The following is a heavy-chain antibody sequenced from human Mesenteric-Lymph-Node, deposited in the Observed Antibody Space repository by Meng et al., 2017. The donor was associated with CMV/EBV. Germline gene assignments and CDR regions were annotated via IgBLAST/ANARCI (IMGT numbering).Heavy chain of an antibody. J-gene: IGHJ5*02. CDR3: VRDGAYNWKFWFDI. Sequence: GSLRLSCAVYGGSFSGYYWSWIRQPPGKGLEWIGEINHSGSTNYNPSLKSRVTISMDTSTNQFSLKLRSMTAADTAMYYCVRDGAYNWKFWFDIWGQGKLVTVSS. CDR2: INHSGST. CDR1: GGSFSGYY. D-gene: IGHD1-20*01. V-gene: IGHV4-34*01.